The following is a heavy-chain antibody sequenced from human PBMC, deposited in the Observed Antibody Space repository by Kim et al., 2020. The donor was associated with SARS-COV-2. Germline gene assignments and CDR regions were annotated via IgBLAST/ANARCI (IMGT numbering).Heavy chain of an antibody. J-gene: IGHJ4*02. Sequence: GGSLRLSCSASGFTFSSYAMHWVRQAPGKGLEYVSAISSNGGSTYYADSVKGRFTISRDNSKNTLYLQMSSLRAEDTAVYYCQGYCSGGSCYFGWPAYIDYWGQGTLVTVSS. V-gene: IGHV3-64D*06. D-gene: IGHD2-15*01. CDR1: GFTFSSYA. CDR3: QGYCSGGSCYFGWPAYIDY. CDR2: ISSNGGST.